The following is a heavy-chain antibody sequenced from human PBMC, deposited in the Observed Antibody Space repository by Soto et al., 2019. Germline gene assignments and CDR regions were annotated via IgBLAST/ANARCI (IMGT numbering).Heavy chain of an antibody. Sequence: EVQVLESGGGLVQPGGSLRLSCAASGFTFSNYAMNWVSQAPGKGLEWVSGISATGVKTYSADSVKGRFTMSRDNSKDTIYLEMNSLRAEDTAVYYCTKSRSAMIYYFDFWGLGAQVTVSS. J-gene: IGHJ4*02. D-gene: IGHD3-22*01. CDR1: GFTFSNYA. CDR3: TKSRSAMIYYFDF. V-gene: IGHV3-23*01. CDR2: ISATGVKT.